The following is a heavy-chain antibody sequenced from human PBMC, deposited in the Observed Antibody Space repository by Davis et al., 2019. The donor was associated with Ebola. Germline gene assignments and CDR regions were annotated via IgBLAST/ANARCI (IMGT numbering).Heavy chain of an antibody. D-gene: IGHD3-10*01. CDR3: ASWGFGDYYYYGMDV. CDR1: AFTFSSYA. V-gene: IGHV3-30-3*01. Sequence: GRSLRLSCPASAFTFSSYAMHWVRQAPGKGLEWVAVISYDGSNKYYADSVKGRFTIPRDNSKNTLYLQMNSRRAEDTAVYYCASWGFGDYYYYGMDVWGQGTTVTVSS. CDR2: ISYDGSNK. J-gene: IGHJ6*02.